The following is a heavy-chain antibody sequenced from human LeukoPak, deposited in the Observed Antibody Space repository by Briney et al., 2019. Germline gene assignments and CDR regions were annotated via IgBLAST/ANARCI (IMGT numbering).Heavy chain of an antibody. CDR1: GFTVRNNY. V-gene: IGHV3-66*01. CDR3: ATGERMVRGDGVDY. Sequence: PGGSLRLSCAASGFTVRNNYMSWVRQAPGKGLEWVSVIYSGGSTYYADSVKSRFTISRDNSKNTLYLQMNSLRAEDTAVYFCATGERMVRGDGVDYWGQGTLVTVSS. J-gene: IGHJ4*02. D-gene: IGHD3-10*01. CDR2: IYSGGST.